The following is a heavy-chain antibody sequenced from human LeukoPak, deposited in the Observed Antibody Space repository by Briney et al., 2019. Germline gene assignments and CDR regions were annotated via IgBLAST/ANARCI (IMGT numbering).Heavy chain of an antibody. V-gene: IGHV4-59*11. CDR2: IYYSGST. J-gene: IGHJ4*02. Sequence: SETLSLTCTVSHGSMIDHYWSWIRQPPGKGLEWIGYIYYSGSTNYNPSLKSRVTISVDTSKNQFSLKLSSVTAADTAVYYCARAAHGYDFWSGYLDWGQGTLVTVSS. CDR1: HGSMIDHY. CDR3: ARAAHGYDFWSGYLD. D-gene: IGHD3-3*01.